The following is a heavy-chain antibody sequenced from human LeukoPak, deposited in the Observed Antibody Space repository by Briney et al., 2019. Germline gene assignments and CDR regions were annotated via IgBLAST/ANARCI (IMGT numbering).Heavy chain of an antibody. D-gene: IGHD1-26*01. V-gene: IGHV4-59*11. CDR3: ARDRGEGIVGTFDY. J-gene: IGHJ4*02. CDR2: IFYSGNT. CDR1: GGSISNHY. Sequence: PSETLSLTCTVSGGSISNHYWSWIRQPPGKGLVWIGYIFYSGNTHYNPSLKSRVTMSVDTPKNQFSLRLSSVTPADTAVYYCARDRGEGIVGTFDYWGQGTLVTVSS.